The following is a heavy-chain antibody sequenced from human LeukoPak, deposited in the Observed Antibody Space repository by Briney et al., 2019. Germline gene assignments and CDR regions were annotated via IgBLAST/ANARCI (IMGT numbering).Heavy chain of an antibody. CDR1: GYSVSSGYY. J-gene: IGHJ3*02. V-gene: IGHV4-38-2*02. CDR3: ASLTTAEAFDI. D-gene: IGHD3-22*01. CDR2: IYHSGST. Sequence: SETPSLTCTVSGYSVSSGYYWGWIRQSPGKGLEWIGSIYHSGSTYYSPSLRSRITISVDTSKNQFSLKLSSVTAADTAVYYCASLTTAEAFDIWGQGTMVTVSS.